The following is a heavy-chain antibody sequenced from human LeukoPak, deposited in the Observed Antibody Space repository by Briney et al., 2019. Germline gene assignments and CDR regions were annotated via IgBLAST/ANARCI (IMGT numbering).Heavy chain of an antibody. J-gene: IGHJ5*02. Sequence: GASVKVSCKASGYTFSSYGISWVRQAPGQGLEWMGWISAYNGNTNYAQKLQGRVTMTTDTSTSTAYMELRSLRSDDTAVYYCARHNYYHFWSTLNWFDPWGQGTLVTVSS. CDR3: ARHNYYHFWSTLNWFDP. D-gene: IGHD3-3*01. CDR1: GYTFSSYG. V-gene: IGHV1-18*01. CDR2: ISAYNGNT.